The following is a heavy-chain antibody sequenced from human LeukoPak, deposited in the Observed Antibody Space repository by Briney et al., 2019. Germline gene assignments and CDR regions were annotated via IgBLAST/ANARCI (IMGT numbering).Heavy chain of an antibody. CDR2: IKQDGSEK. CDR1: GFTFSSYW. V-gene: IGHV3-7*01. J-gene: IGHJ4*02. Sequence: GGSLRLSCAASGFTFSSYWMSWVRQAPGKGLEWVANIKQDGSEKYYVDSVKGRFTISRDNAKNSLYLQMNSLRAEDTAVYYCSREPLRYCSSCEGYFDYWGQGTLVTVSS. CDR3: SREPLRYCSSCEGYFDY. D-gene: IGHD2-2*01.